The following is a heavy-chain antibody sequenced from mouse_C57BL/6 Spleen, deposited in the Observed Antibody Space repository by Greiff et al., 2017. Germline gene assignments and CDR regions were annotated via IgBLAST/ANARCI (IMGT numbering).Heavy chain of an antibody. D-gene: IGHD2-12*01. V-gene: IGHV5-17*01. CDR2: ISSGSSTI. Sequence: EVKLVESGGGLVKPGGSLKLSCAASGFTFSDYGMHWVRQAPEKGLEWVAYISSGSSTIYYADTVKGRFTISRDNAKNTLFLQMTSLRSEDTAMYYCARGVYDGGYYYAMDYWGQGTSVTVSS. CDR1: GFTFSDYG. J-gene: IGHJ4*01. CDR3: ARGVYDGGYYYAMDY.